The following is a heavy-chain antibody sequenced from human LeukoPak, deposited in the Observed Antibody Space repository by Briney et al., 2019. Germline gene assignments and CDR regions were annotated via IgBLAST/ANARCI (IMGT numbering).Heavy chain of an antibody. J-gene: IGHJ4*02. Sequence: GGSLRLSCAASGVTFDDYSMHWIRQAPGKGLEWVAVISGSGGSTYYAEYLKGRFYMSRDNSKNSLYLQMNSLRTEDTALYYCAKEGTYYDFWSGYHPYYFDYWGQGTLVTVSS. CDR2: ISGSGGST. CDR1: GVTFDDYS. CDR3: AKEGTYYDFWSGYHPYYFDY. D-gene: IGHD3-3*01. V-gene: IGHV3-43*02.